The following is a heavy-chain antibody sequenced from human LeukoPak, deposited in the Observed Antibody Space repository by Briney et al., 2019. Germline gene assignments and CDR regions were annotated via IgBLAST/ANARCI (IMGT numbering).Heavy chain of an antibody. Sequence: GGSLRLSCAASGFTFSRYEMNWVRQAPGRGLEGVAYVSSIGSTIYSPTSVKGRLPISRQNAKDPLYLQLNSLRAEDTAVYYCAELGITMIGRVWGKGTTVTISS. J-gene: IGHJ6*04. CDR2: VSSIGSTI. V-gene: IGHV3-48*03. CDR1: GFTFSRYE. CDR3: AELGITMIGRV. D-gene: IGHD3-10*02.